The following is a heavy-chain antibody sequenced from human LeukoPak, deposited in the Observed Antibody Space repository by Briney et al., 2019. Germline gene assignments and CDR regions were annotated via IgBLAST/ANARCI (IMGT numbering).Heavy chain of an antibody. CDR1: GYSFTSYY. D-gene: IGHD2-2*01. V-gene: IGHV1-46*01. CDR2: INPSDSSA. Sequence: ASVKVSCTTSGYSFTSYYIHWVRQAPGQGLEWMGIINPSDSSATYALKFQGRVTMTRDTSTSTVYMELSSLRSEDTAVYYCARRVYCSSTSCHFYYYYMDVWGKGTTVTVSS. J-gene: IGHJ6*03. CDR3: ARRVYCSSTSCHFYYYYMDV.